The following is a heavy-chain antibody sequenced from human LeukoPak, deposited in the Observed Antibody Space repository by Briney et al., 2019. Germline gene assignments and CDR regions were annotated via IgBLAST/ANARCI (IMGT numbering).Heavy chain of an antibody. CDR3: ARWYSYGSGSYSDY. CDR2: INWNGGST. Sequence: GGSLRLSCAASGFTFDDYGMSWVRQAPGKGLEWVSGINWNGGSTGYADSVKGRFTISRDNAKNSLYLQMNSLRAEDTAVYYCARWYSYGSGSYSDYWGQGTLVTVSS. CDR1: GFTFDDYG. D-gene: IGHD3-10*01. J-gene: IGHJ4*02. V-gene: IGHV3-20*04.